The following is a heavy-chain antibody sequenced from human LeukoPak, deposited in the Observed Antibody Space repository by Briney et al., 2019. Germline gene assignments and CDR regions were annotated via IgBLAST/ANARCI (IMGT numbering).Heavy chain of an antibody. J-gene: IGHJ6*02. CDR3: AKASTAVGYYYGMDV. CDR1: GFTFDDYA. CDR2: TGWNGATK. V-gene: IGHV3-9*01. D-gene: IGHD6-19*01. Sequence: GRSLRLSCAASGFTFDDYAMYWVRQAPGKGLEWVSGTGWNGATKGYADSVKGRFTISRDNAKNSLYLQMNSLRVEDTALYYCAKASTAVGYYYGMDVWGQGTTVTVSS.